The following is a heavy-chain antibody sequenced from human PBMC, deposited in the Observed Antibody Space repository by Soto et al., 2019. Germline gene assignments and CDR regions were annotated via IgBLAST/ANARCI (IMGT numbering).Heavy chain of an antibody. CDR2: IYPGDSDT. D-gene: IGHD2-21*02. CDR3: ASRWGVGDSLGMDV. CDR1: GYFFTDYW. V-gene: IGHV5-51*01. Sequence: TGESLKISCKGSGYFFTDYWIAWVRQMPGKGLEWMGIIYPGDSDTTYSPSFQGQVTISADKSVSTDKSITTAYLQWSSLKASDTAIYYCASRWGVGDSLGMDVWGQGTTVTVSS. J-gene: IGHJ6*01.